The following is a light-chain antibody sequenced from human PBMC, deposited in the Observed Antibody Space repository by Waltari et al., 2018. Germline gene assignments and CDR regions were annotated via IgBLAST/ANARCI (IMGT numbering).Light chain of an antibody. J-gene: IGKJ1*01. V-gene: IGKV2-28*01. CDR3: QQYYDTPPTT. CDR1: QSLLHSNGDNY. Sequence: EIVMTQSPLSLPVTPGEPASISCRSSQSLLHSNGDNYLDWYLQKPGQSPQLLIYLGSSRATGVPDRFGGSGSGTDFTLTISSLQAEDVAVYYCQQYYDTPPTTFGQGTKVEIK. CDR2: LGS.